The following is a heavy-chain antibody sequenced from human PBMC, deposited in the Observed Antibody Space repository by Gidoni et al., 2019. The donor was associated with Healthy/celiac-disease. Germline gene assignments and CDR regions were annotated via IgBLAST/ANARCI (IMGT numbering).Heavy chain of an antibody. D-gene: IGHD4-17*01. CDR3: ARAVTPGPDYYGMDV. CDR2: IYHSGST. Sequence: QLQLQESGSGLVKPSQTLSLTCAVSGGSISSGGYSWSWIRQPPGKGLEWIGYIYHSGSTYYNPSLKRRVTISVDRSKNQFSLKLSSVTAADTAVYYCARAVTPGPDYYGMDVWGQGTTVTVSS. V-gene: IGHV4-30-2*01. CDR1: GGSISSGGYS. J-gene: IGHJ6*02.